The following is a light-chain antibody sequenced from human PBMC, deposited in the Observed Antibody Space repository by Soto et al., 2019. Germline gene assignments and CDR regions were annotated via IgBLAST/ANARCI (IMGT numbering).Light chain of an antibody. CDR3: QQYNNWPPIT. J-gene: IGKJ5*01. V-gene: IGKV3-15*01. CDR1: QSVSRRY. Sequence: EIVMTQSPFTLSVSPGERVTLSCRASQSVSRRYLVWYQQKPGQAPRLIVYGASSRATGIPARFSGSGSGTEFTLTISSLQSEDFAVYYCQQYNNWPPITFGQGTRLEI. CDR2: GAS.